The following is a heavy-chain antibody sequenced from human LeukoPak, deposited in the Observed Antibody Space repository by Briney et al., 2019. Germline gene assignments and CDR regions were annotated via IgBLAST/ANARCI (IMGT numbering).Heavy chain of an antibody. Sequence: GGSLRLSCAASGVSIRDNYMTWIRQAPGKGLEWVSLIYSGGNTYSADSVRGRFTMSRDNSKNMLFLKMNSLNVEDTDVYFCVKVDSSSILPLRDWGQGTLVTVSS. CDR1: GVSIRDNY. J-gene: IGHJ4*02. CDR3: VKVDSSSILPLRD. D-gene: IGHD6-6*01. V-gene: IGHV3-53*01. CDR2: IYSGGNT.